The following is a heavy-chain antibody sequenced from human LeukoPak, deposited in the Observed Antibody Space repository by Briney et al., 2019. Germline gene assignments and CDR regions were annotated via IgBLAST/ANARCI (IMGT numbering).Heavy chain of an antibody. J-gene: IGHJ4*02. V-gene: IGHV3-23*01. CDR3: AKDRLDGAAAEY. CDR2: ISTSGAGT. CDR1: GFSFSNYV. Sequence: KTGGSLRLSCAASGFSFSNYVMSWVRQTPGKGLKWVSVISTSGAGTYYAESVKGRFTISRDNSKNTVYLQMNSLRAEDTAVYHCAKDRLDGAAAEYWGQGTLVTVSS. D-gene: IGHD6-13*01.